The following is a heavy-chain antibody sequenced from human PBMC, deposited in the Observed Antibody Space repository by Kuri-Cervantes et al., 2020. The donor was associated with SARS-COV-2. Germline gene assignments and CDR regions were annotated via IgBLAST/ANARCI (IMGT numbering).Heavy chain of an antibody. Sequence: GSLRLSCAVSGYSINNGYYWGWIRQPPGKGLEWIGSIYHSGSTYYNPSLESRVTISVDTSKNQFSPKLSSVTAADTAVYYCARTGDLLNYYYYYMDVWGKGTTVTVSS. D-gene: IGHD7-27*01. V-gene: IGHV4-38-2*01. CDR2: IYHSGST. CDR1: GYSINNGYY. J-gene: IGHJ6*03. CDR3: ARTGDLLNYYYYYMDV.